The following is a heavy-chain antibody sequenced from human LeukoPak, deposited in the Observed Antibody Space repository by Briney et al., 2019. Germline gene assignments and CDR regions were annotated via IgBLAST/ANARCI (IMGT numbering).Heavy chain of an antibody. CDR3: ARTDILTGYYIDY. V-gene: IGHV1-2*06. J-gene: IGHJ4*02. CDR1: GYTFTGYY. CDR2: INPNSGGT. Sequence: ASVKVSCKASGYTFTGYYMHWVRQAPGQGLEWMGRINPNSGGTNYARKFQGRVTMTRDTSISTAYMELSRLRSDDTAVYYCARTDILTGYYIDYWGQGTLVTVSS. D-gene: IGHD3-9*01.